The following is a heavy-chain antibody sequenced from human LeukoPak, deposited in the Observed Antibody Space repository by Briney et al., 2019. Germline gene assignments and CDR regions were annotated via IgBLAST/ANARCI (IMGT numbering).Heavy chain of an antibody. CDR2: IIPIFGTA. D-gene: IGHD6-6*01. J-gene: IGHJ5*02. Sequence: GASVKASCKASGGTFSSYAISWVRQAPGQGLEWMGGIIPIFGTANYAQKFQGRVTITTDESTSTAYMELSSLRSEDTAVYYCASHGSVRAARGHNWFDPWGQGTLVTVSS. V-gene: IGHV1-69*05. CDR1: GGTFSSYA. CDR3: ASHGSVRAARGHNWFDP.